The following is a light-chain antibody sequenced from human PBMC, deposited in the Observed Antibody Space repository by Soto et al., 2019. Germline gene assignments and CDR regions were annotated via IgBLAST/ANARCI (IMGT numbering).Light chain of an antibody. CDR1: QSLLYGDGKTY. Sequence: DVVLTQTPLSLSVTPGQPASMSCKSSQSLLYGDGKTYLYWYLQRPGQPPQLLIYDASNRFSGVPDRFSGSGSGTDFTLTISRLEPEDFAIYDCQQWSSSPRTFGQGTKLEIK. J-gene: IGKJ2*01. CDR3: QQWSSSPRT. CDR2: DAS. V-gene: IGKV2D-29*01.